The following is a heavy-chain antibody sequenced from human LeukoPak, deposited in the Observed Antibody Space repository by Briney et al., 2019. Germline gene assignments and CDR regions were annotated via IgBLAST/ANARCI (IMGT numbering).Heavy chain of an antibody. CDR2: INHSGST. D-gene: IGHD3-3*01. CDR1: GGSFSGYY. V-gene: IGHV4-34*01. Sequence: SETLSLTCAVYGGSFSGYYWSWIRQPPGKGLEWIGEINHSGSTNYNPSLKSRLIVSVDLPENHISLKLTSVTAADTAVYYCAREGGFYRPLDYSGQGTLVTVSS. CDR3: AREGGFYRPLDY. J-gene: IGHJ4*02.